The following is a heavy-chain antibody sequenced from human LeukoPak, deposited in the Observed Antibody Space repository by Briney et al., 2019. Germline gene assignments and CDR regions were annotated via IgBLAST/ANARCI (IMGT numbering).Heavy chain of an antibody. CDR1: GFTFISYG. J-gene: IGHJ5*02. CDR2: IWYDGSNK. Sequence: GGSLRLSCAASGFTFISYGMHWVRQAPGKGLEWVAVIWYDGSNKYYADSVKGRFTISRDNSKNTLYLQMNSLRAEDTAVYYCARGDFLVPAAIPNWFDPWGQGTLVTASS. CDR3: ARGDFLVPAAIPNWFDP. V-gene: IGHV3-33*01. D-gene: IGHD2-2*01.